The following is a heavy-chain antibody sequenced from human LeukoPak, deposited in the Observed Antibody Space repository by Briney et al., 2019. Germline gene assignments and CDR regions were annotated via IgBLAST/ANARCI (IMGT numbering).Heavy chain of an antibody. Sequence: PSETLSLTCTVSGGSISSGGYYWSWIRQHPGKGLEWIGYIYYSGSTYYNPSLKSRVTISVDKSKNQFSLKLSSVTAADTAVYYCARYPVPIERYYYGMDVWGQGTTVTVSS. CDR3: ARYPVPIERYYYGMDV. V-gene: IGHV4-31*03. J-gene: IGHJ6*02. CDR1: GGSISSGGYY. D-gene: IGHD1-1*01. CDR2: IYYSGST.